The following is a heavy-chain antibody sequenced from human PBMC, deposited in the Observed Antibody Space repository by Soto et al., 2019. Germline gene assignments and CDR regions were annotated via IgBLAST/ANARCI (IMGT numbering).Heavy chain of an antibody. D-gene: IGHD3-16*02. Sequence: QVQLVQSGAEVKKPGASVKVSCKASGYTFTSYGISWVRQAPGQGLELMGWISAYNGNTNYAQKLQGRVTMTTDTSTSTAYMELRSLRSDDTAVYYCARDGSGDYVWGSYRLTNSADYWGQGTLVTVSS. CDR3: ARDGSGDYVWGSYRLTNSADY. CDR1: GYTFTSYG. V-gene: IGHV1-18*04. J-gene: IGHJ4*02. CDR2: ISAYNGNT.